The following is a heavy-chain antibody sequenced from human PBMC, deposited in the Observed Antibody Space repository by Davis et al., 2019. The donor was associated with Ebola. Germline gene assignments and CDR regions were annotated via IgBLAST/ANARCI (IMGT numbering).Heavy chain of an antibody. D-gene: IGHD1-7*01. V-gene: IGHV3-74*01. CDR2: INSDGSST. J-gene: IGHJ6*02. CDR3: ARDQSITGTTSLYYYYGMDV. CDR1: GFTFSSYW. Sequence: GESLKISCAASGFTFSSYWMHWVRQAPGKGLVWVSRINSDGSSTSYADSVKGRFTISRDNAKNTLYLQMNSLRAEDTAVYYCARDQSITGTTSLYYYYGMDVWGQGTTVTVSS.